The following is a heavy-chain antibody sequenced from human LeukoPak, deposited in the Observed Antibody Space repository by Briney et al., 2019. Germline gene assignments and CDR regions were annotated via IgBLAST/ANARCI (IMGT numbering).Heavy chain of an antibody. V-gene: IGHV1-8*02. CDR2: MNPNSGNT. J-gene: IGHJ5*02. CDR1: GYTFINYD. CDR3: ARVVYCSGGTCYSPWFDP. Sequence: GASVTVSCKASGYTFINYDVTWVRQATGQGLEWMRWMNPNSGNTGYAQKFQGRLTMTRNTSISTAYMELSSLRSEDTAVYYCARVVYCSGGTCYSPWFDPWGQGTLVTVSS. D-gene: IGHD2-15*01.